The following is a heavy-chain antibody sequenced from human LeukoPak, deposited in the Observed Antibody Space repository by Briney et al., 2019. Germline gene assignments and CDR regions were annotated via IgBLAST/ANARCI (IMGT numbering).Heavy chain of an antibody. V-gene: IGHV4-30-2*01. CDR2: IYHNGNT. CDR1: GGSISSGGYS. D-gene: IGHD5-18*01. CDR3: ASGGYSYGFDY. Sequence: SETLSLTCAVSGGSISSGGYSWSWIRQPPGKGLEWIGYIYHNGNTYYSPSLKSRVTISVDRSKNQLSLKLSSVTAADTAMYYCASGGYSYGFDYRGQGTLVTVSS. J-gene: IGHJ4*02.